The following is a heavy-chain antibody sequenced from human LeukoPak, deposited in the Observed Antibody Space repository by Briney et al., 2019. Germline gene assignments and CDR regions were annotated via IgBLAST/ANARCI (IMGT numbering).Heavy chain of an antibody. CDR2: IYHSGST. Sequence: PSETLSLTCTVSGGSISSGGYYWSWIRQPPGKGLEWIGYIYHSGSTYYNPSLKSRLTISVDRSKNQFSLKLSSVTAADTAVYYCARLNHPSGSTYYDFWSGYTFDYWGQGTLVTVSS. J-gene: IGHJ4*02. CDR3: ARLNHPSGSTYYDFWSGYTFDY. CDR1: GGSISSGGYY. D-gene: IGHD3-3*01. V-gene: IGHV4-30-2*01.